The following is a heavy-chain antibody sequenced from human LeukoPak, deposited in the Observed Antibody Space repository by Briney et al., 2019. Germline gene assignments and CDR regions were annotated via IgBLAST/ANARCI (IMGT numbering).Heavy chain of an antibody. J-gene: IGHJ4*02. CDR1: GFTFKNYW. D-gene: IGHD4-17*01. CDR3: ARDKVNGERTGYLFDY. V-gene: IGHV3-7*01. CDR2: IKEDGSEK. Sequence: GGSLRLSCSASGFTFKNYWMSWFRQAPAKGLEWLAHIKEDGSEKEYVDSVKVRFTISRDNAQTSVYLQMASLTDEDTAVYYCARDKVNGERTGYLFDYWGQGTLVTVSS.